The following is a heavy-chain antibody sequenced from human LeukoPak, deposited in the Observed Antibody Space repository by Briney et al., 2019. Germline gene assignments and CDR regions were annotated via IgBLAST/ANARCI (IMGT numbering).Heavy chain of an antibody. D-gene: IGHD2-15*01. CDR1: GFTFGGFW. CDR2: IKQDGSEK. V-gene: IGHV3-7*03. Sequence: PGGSLRLSCVAPGFTFGGFWMSWVRQAPGRGLEWVANIKQDGSEKYYVDSVKGRFTISRDNAKNSLYLHMNSLRAEDTAIYYCTRAGYCIGGSCYKVFDYWGQGNLVTVSS. CDR3: TRAGYCIGGSCYKVFDY. J-gene: IGHJ4*02.